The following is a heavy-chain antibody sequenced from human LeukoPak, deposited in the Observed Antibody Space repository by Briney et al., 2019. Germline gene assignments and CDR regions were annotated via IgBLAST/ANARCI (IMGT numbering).Heavy chain of an antibody. CDR3: AKEHYDFWSGYWNDY. D-gene: IGHD3-3*01. V-gene: IGHV3-23*01. CDR2: ISGSGGST. Sequence: PGGSLRLSCAASGFTFSSYAMSWVRQAPGKGLEWVSAISGSGGSTYYADSVKGRFTISRENSKNTLYLQMNSLRAEDTAVYYCAKEHYDFWSGYWNDYWGQGTLVTVSS. J-gene: IGHJ4*02. CDR1: GFTFSSYA.